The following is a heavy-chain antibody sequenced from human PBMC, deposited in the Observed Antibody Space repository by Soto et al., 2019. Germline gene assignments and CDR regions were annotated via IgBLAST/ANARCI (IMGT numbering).Heavy chain of an antibody. CDR1: GGTFSSYA. Sequence: QVQLVQSGAEVKKPGSSVTVSCKASGGTFSSYAISWVRQAPGQELEWMGGIIPIFGTANYAQKFHGRVTITADESTSTAYMELSSLRSEDTAVYYCAREKSGYGPAFDYWGQGTLDTVSS. V-gene: IGHV1-69*01. CDR2: IIPIFGTA. J-gene: IGHJ4*02. D-gene: IGHD5-18*01. CDR3: AREKSGYGPAFDY.